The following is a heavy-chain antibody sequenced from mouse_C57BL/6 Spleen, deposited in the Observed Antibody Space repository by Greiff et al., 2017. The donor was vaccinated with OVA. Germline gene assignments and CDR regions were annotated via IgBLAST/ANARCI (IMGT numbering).Heavy chain of an antibody. CDR2: ISSGSSTI. Sequence: EVKLVESGGGLVKPGGSLKLSCAASGFTFSDYGMHWVRQAPEKGLEWVAYISSGSSTIYYADTVKGRFTISRDNAKNTLFLQMTSLRSEDTDMYYGATPITTISYYYAMDYWGQGTSVTVSS. V-gene: IGHV5-17*01. D-gene: IGHD1-1*01. CDR3: ATPITTISYYYAMDY. J-gene: IGHJ4*01. CDR1: GFTFSDYG.